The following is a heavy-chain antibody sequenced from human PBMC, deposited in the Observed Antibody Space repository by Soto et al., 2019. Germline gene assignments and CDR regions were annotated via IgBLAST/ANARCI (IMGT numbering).Heavy chain of an antibody. Sequence: PGGSLRLFCAASGFTFSSYGMHWVRQAPGKGLEWVAVIWYDGSNKYYADSVKGRFTISRDNSKNTLYLQMNSLRAEDTAVYYCARGGDYYHGMDVWGQGTTVTVSS. CDR3: ARGGDYYHGMDV. CDR2: IWYDGSNK. J-gene: IGHJ6*02. CDR1: GFTFSSYG. V-gene: IGHV3-33*01.